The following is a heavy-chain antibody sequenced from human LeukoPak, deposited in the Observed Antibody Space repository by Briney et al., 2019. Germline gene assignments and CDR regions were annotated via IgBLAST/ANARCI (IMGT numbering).Heavy chain of an antibody. CDR3: ARGGNAFDY. CDR1: GYTLTIYA. Sequence: ASVKVSCKASGYTLTIYAISWVRQAPGQGLEWMGGITTNIHNTNYAQKLQGRVTMTTDTSTSTAYMELRSLRSDDTAVYYRARGGNAFDYWGQGTLVTVSS. D-gene: IGHD4-23*01. CDR2: ITTNIHNT. J-gene: IGHJ4*02. V-gene: IGHV1-18*01.